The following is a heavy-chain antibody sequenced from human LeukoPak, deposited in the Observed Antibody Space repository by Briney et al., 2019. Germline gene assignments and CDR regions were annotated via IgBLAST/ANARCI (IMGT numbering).Heavy chain of an antibody. CDR1: GGSISSSSYY. D-gene: IGHD3-10*01. CDR2: IYYSGST. Sequence: PSETLSLTCTVSGGSISSSSYYWGWIRQPPGKGLEWIGSIYYSGSTYYNPSLKSRVTISVDTSKNQFSLKLSSVTAADTAVYYCARGYYYGSGSYAGWAAFDYWGQGTLVTVSS. J-gene: IGHJ4*02. CDR3: ARGYYYGSGSYAGWAAFDY. V-gene: IGHV4-39*01.